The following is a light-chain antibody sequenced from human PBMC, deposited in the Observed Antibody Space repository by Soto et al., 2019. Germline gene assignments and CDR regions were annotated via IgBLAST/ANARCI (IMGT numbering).Light chain of an antibody. J-gene: IGLJ1*01. Sequence: QSVLTQPPSASGTPGQRVTISCSGSSSNIGSNYVYWYQQLPGTAPKLLIYRNNQRPSGVPDRFSGSKSGTSASLAISGIRSEDEADYYCAAWDDSLSANYVFGTGTKVTVL. CDR1: SSNIGSNY. V-gene: IGLV1-47*01. CDR2: RNN. CDR3: AAWDDSLSANYV.